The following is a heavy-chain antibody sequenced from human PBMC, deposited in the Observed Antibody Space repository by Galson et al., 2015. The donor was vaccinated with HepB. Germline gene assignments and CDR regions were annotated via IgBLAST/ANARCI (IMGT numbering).Heavy chain of an antibody. J-gene: IGHJ4*02. D-gene: IGHD2-2*01. V-gene: IGHV1-46*03. CDR3: ATYCSSTSCHTPYSSDF. CDR1: GYTFTRYY. Sequence: SVKVSCKASGYTFTRYYIYWVRQAPGQGLEWMGIINPSGGRTTYAQKFQGRVTMTRDTSTYTVNIELSSLRSEDTAVYYCATYCSSTSCHTPYSSDFWGQGTLVTVSS. CDR2: INPSGGRT.